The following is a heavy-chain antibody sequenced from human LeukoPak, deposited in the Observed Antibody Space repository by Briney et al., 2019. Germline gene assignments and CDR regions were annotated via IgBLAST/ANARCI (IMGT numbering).Heavy chain of an antibody. V-gene: IGHV4-31*03. Sequence: SETLSLTCTVSGGSISSGGSYWSWIRQHPGKGLEWIGYIYYSGSTYYNPSLKGRVTISVDTSKNQFSLKLSSVTAADTAVYYCARDVKWYYYDSSGITTDAFDIWGQGTMVTVSS. CDR1: GGSISSGGSY. CDR3: ARDVKWYYYDSSGITTDAFDI. J-gene: IGHJ3*02. CDR2: IYYSGST. D-gene: IGHD3-22*01.